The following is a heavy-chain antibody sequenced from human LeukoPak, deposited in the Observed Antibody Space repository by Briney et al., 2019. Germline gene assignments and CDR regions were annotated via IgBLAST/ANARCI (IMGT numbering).Heavy chain of an antibody. D-gene: IGHD1-26*01. Sequence: PGGSLRLTCAASGFTFSSYGMHWVRQAPGKGLEWVAFIRHDGSNKYYADSVKGRFTISRDNSKNTLYLQMNSLRAEDTAVYYCANDQWELNDAFDIWGQGTMVTVSS. CDR2: IRHDGSNK. V-gene: IGHV3-30*02. J-gene: IGHJ3*02. CDR3: ANDQWELNDAFDI. CDR1: GFTFSSYG.